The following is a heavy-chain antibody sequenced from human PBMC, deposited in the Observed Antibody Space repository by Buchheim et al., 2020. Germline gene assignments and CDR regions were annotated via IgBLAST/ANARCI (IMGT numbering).Heavy chain of an antibody. CDR3: AREPVAVSGTGWFDP. J-gene: IGHJ5*02. CDR2: ISVSGNIK. Sequence: DVQLVESGGGWVQPGGSLSLSCSGSGFTFNSYEMNWVRQAPGKGLEWVSYISVSGNIKYYADSVKCRFTISRDKAKNSLYLQMNSLRVEDTAVYYCAREPVAVSGTGWFDPWGQGTL. CDR1: GFTFNSYE. V-gene: IGHV3-48*03. D-gene: IGHD6-19*01.